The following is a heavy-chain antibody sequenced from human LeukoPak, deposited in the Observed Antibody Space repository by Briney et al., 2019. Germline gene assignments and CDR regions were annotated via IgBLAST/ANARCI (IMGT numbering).Heavy chain of an antibody. V-gene: IGHV4-34*01. CDR2: INHSGST. Sequence: SETLSLTCAVYGGSFSGYYWSWIRQPPGKGLEWIGEINHSGSTNYNPSLKSRVTLSVDTSKNQFSLKLSSVTAADTAVYYCARDFYSRIDYWGQGTLVTVSS. CDR3: ARDFYSRIDY. J-gene: IGHJ4*02. D-gene: IGHD6-13*01. CDR1: GGSFSGYY.